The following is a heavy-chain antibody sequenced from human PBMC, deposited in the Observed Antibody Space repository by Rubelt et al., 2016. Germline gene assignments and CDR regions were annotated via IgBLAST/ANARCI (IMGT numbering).Heavy chain of an antibody. CDR3: ARDGYYYESDTTSNYFEGWFDP. J-gene: IGHJ5*02. V-gene: IGHV1-3*01. CDR2: INAGYGDT. D-gene: IGHD3-22*01. Sequence: PGDSVKVSCKASVYTFSSYAIHWVRQAPGQRLEWMGWINAGYGDTRYSPNFQGRLTITRDTSATTAYMELSRLRSEDTAVYYCARDGYYYESDTTSNYFEGWFDPWGQGTLVTVSS. CDR1: VYTFSSYA.